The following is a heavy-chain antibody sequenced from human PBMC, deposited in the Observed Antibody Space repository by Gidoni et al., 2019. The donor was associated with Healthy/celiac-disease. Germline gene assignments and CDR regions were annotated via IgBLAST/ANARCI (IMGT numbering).Heavy chain of an antibody. CDR3: ARMMYSSSWYLESRWFDP. D-gene: IGHD6-13*01. V-gene: IGHV2-70*01. J-gene: IGHJ5*02. CDR2: IDWDDDK. CDR1: GFSLSTSGMC. Sequence: QVTLRESGPALVKPTQTLTLTCTFSGFSLSTSGMCVSWIRQPPGKALEWLALIDWDDDKYYSTSLKTRLTSSKDTSKNQVVLTMTNMDPVDTATYYCARMMYSSSWYLESRWFDPWGQGTLVTVSS.